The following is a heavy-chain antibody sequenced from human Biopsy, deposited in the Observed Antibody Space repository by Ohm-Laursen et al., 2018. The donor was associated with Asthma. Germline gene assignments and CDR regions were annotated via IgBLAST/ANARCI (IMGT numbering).Heavy chain of an antibody. D-gene: IGHD7-27*01. CDR3: ARHWNWGSFFDY. CDR1: GGYLTGHY. V-gene: IGHV4-39*01. CDR2: ISYTGNT. J-gene: IGHJ4*02. Sequence: GTLSLTCTVYGGYLTGHYWNWIRQPPGKGLEWIGSISYTGNTDIPSLRSRVTLSVDTSKNNFSLKLTSVTAADTAVFYCARHWNWGSFFDYWGQGMLVTVSS.